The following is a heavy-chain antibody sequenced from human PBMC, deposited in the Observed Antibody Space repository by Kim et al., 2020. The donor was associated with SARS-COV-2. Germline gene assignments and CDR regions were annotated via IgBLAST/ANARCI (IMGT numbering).Heavy chain of an antibody. CDR2: IRSKVKGQGT. J-gene: IGHJ4*01. D-gene: IGHD2-21*01. Sequence: GGSLRLSCAASGFIFSDHLMDWVRQAPGKGLEWIGRIRSKVKGQGTEHAAAVEGRFTISRDDSKSILYLQMDSLKTEDTAVYYCAKGGPDWRYSFDSWG. CDR1: GFIFSDHL. V-gene: IGHV3-72*01. CDR3: AKGGPDWRYSFDS.